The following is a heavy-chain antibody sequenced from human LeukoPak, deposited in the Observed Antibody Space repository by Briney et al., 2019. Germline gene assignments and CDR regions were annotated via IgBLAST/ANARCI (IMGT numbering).Heavy chain of an antibody. CDR2: IHGVDGRT. CDR1: GFTFTNNW. J-gene: IGHJ3*01. Sequence: PGGSLRLSCAASGFTFTNNWMHWVRQAPGKGLVWVSRIHGVDGRTSYADSVKGRFTISRDNAKNTVYLQMNNLRAEDTAVYYCARESTVGPIQTDAFDFWGQGTMVTVSS. CDR3: ARESTVGPIQTDAFDF. V-gene: IGHV3-74*01. D-gene: IGHD1-26*01.